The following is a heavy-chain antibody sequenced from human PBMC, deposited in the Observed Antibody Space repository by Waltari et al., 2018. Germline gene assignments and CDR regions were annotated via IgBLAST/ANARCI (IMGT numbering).Heavy chain of an antibody. Sequence: EVQLVESGGGLVQPGGSLRLSCAASGFTFSSYSMNWVRQAPGKGLEWVSYISSSSSTIYYADSVKGRFTISRDNAKNSLYLQMNSLRAEDTAVYYCAREGYYDFWSGTNAFDIWGQGTMVIVSS. CDR3: AREGYYDFWSGTNAFDI. CDR2: ISSSSSTI. V-gene: IGHV3-48*04. J-gene: IGHJ3*02. CDR1: GFTFSSYS. D-gene: IGHD3-3*01.